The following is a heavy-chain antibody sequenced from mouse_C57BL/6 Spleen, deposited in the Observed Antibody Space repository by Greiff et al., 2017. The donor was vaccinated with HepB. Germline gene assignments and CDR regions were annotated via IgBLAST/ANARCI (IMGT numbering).Heavy chain of an antibody. CDR1: GYTFTSYG. V-gene: IGHV1-81*01. Sequence: VKVVESGAELARPGASVKLSCKASGYTFTSYGISWVKQRTGQGLEWIGEIYPRSGNTYYNEKFKGKATLTADKSSSTAYMELRSLTSEDSAVYFCARSGDYPFFTWGQGTLVTVSA. J-gene: IGHJ3*01. D-gene: IGHD2-4*01. CDR2: IYPRSGNT. CDR3: ARSGDYPFFT.